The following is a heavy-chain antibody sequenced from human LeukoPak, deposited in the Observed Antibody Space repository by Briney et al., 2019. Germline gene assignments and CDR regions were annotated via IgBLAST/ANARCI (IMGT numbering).Heavy chain of an antibody. Sequence: SETLSLTCTVSGGSIRSSSYYWGWLRRPPGKGLEWIGSIYYSGSTYYNPSLKSRVTISVDTSKNQFSLKLSSVTAADTAVYYCASSSNNGWIFDYWGQGTLVTVSS. CDR2: IYYSGST. CDR3: ASSSNNGWIFDY. J-gene: IGHJ4*02. D-gene: IGHD6-19*01. CDR1: GGSIRSSSYY. V-gene: IGHV4-39*01.